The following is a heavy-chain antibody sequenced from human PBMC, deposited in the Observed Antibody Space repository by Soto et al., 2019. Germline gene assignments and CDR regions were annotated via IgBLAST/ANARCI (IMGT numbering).Heavy chain of an antibody. J-gene: IGHJ4*02. V-gene: IGHV1-46*03. D-gene: IGHD3-22*01. CDR2: INPSGGST. Sequence: ASVKVSCKASGYTFTSYYMHWVRQAPRQGLEWMGIINPSGGSTSYAQKFQGRVTMTRDTSTSTVCKELSSLRSEDMVVDYYGSSGYYFSPYYFDYWGQGTLVTVSS. CDR3: GSSGYYFSPYYFDY. CDR1: GYTFTSYY.